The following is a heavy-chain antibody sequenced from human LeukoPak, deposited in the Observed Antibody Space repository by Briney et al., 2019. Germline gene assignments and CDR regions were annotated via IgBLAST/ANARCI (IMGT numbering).Heavy chain of an antibody. Sequence: SETLSLTCTVSGGSISSYYWSWIRQPPGKGLEWIGYIYYSGSTNYNPSLKSRVTISVDTSKNQFSLKLSSVTAADTAVYYCARGGEDYYGSGSYFAPYYYYYYYMDVWGKGTTVTISS. CDR2: IYYSGST. J-gene: IGHJ6*03. V-gene: IGHV4-59*01. CDR3: ARGGEDYYGSGSYFAPYYYYYYYMDV. CDR1: GGSISSYY. D-gene: IGHD3-10*01.